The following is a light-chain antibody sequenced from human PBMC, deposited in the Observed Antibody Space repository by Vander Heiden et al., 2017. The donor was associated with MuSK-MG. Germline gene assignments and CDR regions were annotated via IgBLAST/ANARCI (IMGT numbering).Light chain of an antibody. CDR1: SLRSYY. CDR2: GKN. J-gene: IGLJ2*01. Sequence: SSELTQDPAVSVALGQTVRITCQGDSLRSYYASWYQQKPGQAPVLVIYGKNNRPSGIPDRFSGSSSGNTASLNITGAQAEDEADDYCNSRDSSGNHLVFGGGTKLTVL. V-gene: IGLV3-19*01. CDR3: NSRDSSGNHLV.